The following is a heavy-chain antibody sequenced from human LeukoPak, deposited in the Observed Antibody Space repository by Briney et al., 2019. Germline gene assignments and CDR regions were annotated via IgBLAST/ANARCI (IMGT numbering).Heavy chain of an antibody. J-gene: IGHJ6*02. D-gene: IGHD3-10*01. CDR2: IITMVGIA. V-gene: IGHV1-69*04. Sequence: ASVQFSCKASGGAFSSYAITWGRQAPGQGLEWMGRIITMVGIANYAQTFKGRVTINADKSTSTAYLELSSLRSEDTAVYYCAREARYGEDYGMDVGAQGTTLTVSS. CDR1: GGAFSSYA. CDR3: AREARYGEDYGMDV.